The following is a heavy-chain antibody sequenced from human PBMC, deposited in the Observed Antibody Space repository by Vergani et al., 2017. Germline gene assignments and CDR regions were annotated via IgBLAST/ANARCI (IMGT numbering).Heavy chain of an antibody. J-gene: IGHJ4*02. Sequence: QVQLVQSGAEVKKPGASVKVSCKASGYTFTSYGINWVRQAPGQGLEWMGWISAYNGNTNYAQKLQGRVIMTTYTSTRTAYMELRSLRSDDTAVYYCARDGGVNYYDSSGHYWGYWGQGTLVTVSS. D-gene: IGHD3-22*01. CDR3: ARDGGVNYYDSSGHYWGY. CDR1: GYTFTSYG. V-gene: IGHV1-18*01. CDR2: ISAYNGNT.